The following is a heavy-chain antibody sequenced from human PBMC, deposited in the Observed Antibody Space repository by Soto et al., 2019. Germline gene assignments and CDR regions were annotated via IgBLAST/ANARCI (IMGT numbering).Heavy chain of an antibody. CDR3: ARVGPQSYYYYGMDV. J-gene: IGHJ6*02. CDR2: ISSSSSYT. V-gene: IGHV3-11*05. Sequence: QVQLVESGGGLVKPGGSLRLSCAASGFTFSDYYMSWIRKAPGKGLEWVSYISSSSSYTNYADSVKGRFTISRDNAKNSLYLQMNSLRAEDTAVYYCARVGPQSYYYYGMDVWGQGTTVTVSS. CDR1: GFTFSDYY.